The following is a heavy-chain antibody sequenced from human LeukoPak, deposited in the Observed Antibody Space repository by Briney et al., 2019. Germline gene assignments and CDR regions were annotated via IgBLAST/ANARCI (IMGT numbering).Heavy chain of an antibody. J-gene: IGHJ5*02. CDR2: ISAYNGNT. D-gene: IGHD3-10*01. Sequence: GASVKVSCKASGYTFTSYGISWVRQAPGQGLEWMGWISAYNGNTNYAQKLQGRVTMTTDTSTSTAYMELRSLRSDDTAVYYCARDKGGLWFGELSEGWFDPWGQGTLVTVSS. CDR1: GYTFTSYG. CDR3: ARDKGGLWFGELSEGWFDP. V-gene: IGHV1-18*01.